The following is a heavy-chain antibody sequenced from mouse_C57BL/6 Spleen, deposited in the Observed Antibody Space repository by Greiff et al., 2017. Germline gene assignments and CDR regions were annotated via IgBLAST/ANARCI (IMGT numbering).Heavy chain of an antibody. J-gene: IGHJ2*01. D-gene: IGHD2-1*01. CDR2: IDPETGGT. Sequence: VQRVESGAELVRPGASVTLSCKASGYTFTDYEMHWVKQTPVHGLEWIGAIDPETGGTAYNQKFKGKAILTADKSSSTAYMELRSLTSEDSAVYYCTRGGNYDSWGQGTTLTVSS. CDR1: GYTFTDYE. V-gene: IGHV1-15*01. CDR3: TRGGNYDS.